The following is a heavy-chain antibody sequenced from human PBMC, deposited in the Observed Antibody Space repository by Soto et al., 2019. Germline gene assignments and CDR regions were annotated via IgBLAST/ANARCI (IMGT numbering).Heavy chain of an antibody. CDR1: GFTFNRYA. D-gene: IGHD6-19*01. CDR2: IIDDGGRA. CDR3: AKDKMEQWLVGGYFDY. V-gene: IGHV3-23*01. Sequence: GSLRLSCSASGFTFNRYAMGWVRQAPGKGLEWVSAIIDDGGRAYYADSVKGRFTISRDNFKNTLSLQMNSLRAEDTAVYYCAKDKMEQWLVGGYFDYWGQGTKVTVYS. J-gene: IGHJ4*02.